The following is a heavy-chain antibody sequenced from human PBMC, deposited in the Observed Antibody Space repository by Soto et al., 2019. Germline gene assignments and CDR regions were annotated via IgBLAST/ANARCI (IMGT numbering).Heavy chain of an antibody. CDR3: AKDLSPNMGCMDV. J-gene: IGHJ6*02. CDR1: GFTFSSYA. D-gene: IGHD3-10*01. V-gene: IGHV3-23*01. Sequence: GGSLRLSCGASGFTFSSYAMSWVRQAPGKGLEWVSSITGSGGTTFYADSVKGRLTISRDNSKNTLYVQMDILRAEDTAVYYCAKDLSPNMGCMDVWGPGTTVTVSS. CDR2: ITGSGGTT.